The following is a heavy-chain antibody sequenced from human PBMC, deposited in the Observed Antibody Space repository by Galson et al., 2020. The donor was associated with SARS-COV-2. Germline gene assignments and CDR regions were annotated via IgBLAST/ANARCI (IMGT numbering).Heavy chain of an antibody. V-gene: IGHV3-48*02. J-gene: IGHJ4*02. CDR1: GFTFSTYT. Sequence: GESLKISCTASGFTFSTYTMNWVRQAPGKGLEWVSYITSSSSSTNYADSVKGRFTVSRDNAKNSQYLQMNSLRDEDTAVYYCARSIPTAGTFDYWGQGTLVTVSP. CDR2: ITSSSSST. D-gene: IGHD6-13*01. CDR3: ARSIPTAGTFDY.